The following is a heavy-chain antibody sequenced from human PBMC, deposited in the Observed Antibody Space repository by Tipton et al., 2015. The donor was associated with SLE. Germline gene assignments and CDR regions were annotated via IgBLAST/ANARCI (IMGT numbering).Heavy chain of an antibody. J-gene: IGHJ3*02. Sequence: QLVQSGAEVKKPGESLKISCKGSGYTFSNYWIAWVRQTPGKGLEWMGIIHPGDSDTTYSPSFEGQVTISADKSISIVYLQWSRLKASDTAIYYCARPFASGHDALDMWGQGTMVTVSS. CDR1: GYTFSNYW. D-gene: IGHD1-26*01. CDR3: ARPFASGHDALDM. CDR2: IHPGDSDT. V-gene: IGHV5-51*03.